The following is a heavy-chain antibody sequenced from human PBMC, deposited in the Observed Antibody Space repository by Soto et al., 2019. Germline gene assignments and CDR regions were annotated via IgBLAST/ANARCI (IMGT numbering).Heavy chain of an antibody. CDR1: GGSISSSNW. Sequence: SENLSLTCAVSGGSISSSNWWSWVRQPPGKGLEWIGEIYHSGSTNYNPSLKSRVTISVDKSKNQFSLKLSSVTAADTAVYYCARRPVADLNCLDPWGQGTLVTVS. CDR2: IYHSGST. CDR3: ARRPVADLNCLDP. J-gene: IGHJ5*02. V-gene: IGHV4-4*02. D-gene: IGHD6-19*01.